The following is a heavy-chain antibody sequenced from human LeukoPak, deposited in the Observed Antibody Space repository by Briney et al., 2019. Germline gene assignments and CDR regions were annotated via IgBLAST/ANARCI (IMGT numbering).Heavy chain of an antibody. CDR2: IYHSGST. CDR1: GYSISSGYY. V-gene: IGHV4-38-2*02. CDR3: ARDRAAFDI. D-gene: IGHD3-10*01. Sequence: SETLSLTCTVSGYSISSGYYWGWIRQPPGKGLEWIGSIYHSGSTYYNPSLKSRVTISVDTSKNQFSLKLSSVTAADTAVYYCARDRAAFDIWGQGTMVTVSS. J-gene: IGHJ3*02.